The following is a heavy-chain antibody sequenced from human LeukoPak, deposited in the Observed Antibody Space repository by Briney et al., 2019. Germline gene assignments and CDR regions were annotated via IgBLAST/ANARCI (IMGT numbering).Heavy chain of an antibody. CDR2: IFYSGTT. D-gene: IGHD2-2*01. Sequence: PSETLSLTCTVSGVSISSSNSYWGWIRQPPGKGLEWIGSIFYSGTTYYNPSLKSRVTISVDTSKNQFSVRLSSVTAADTAVYYCARHGVGCTSISCTTSFDHWGQGTLVTVSS. CDR3: ARHGVGCTSISCTTSFDH. CDR1: GVSISSSNSY. V-gene: IGHV4-39*01. J-gene: IGHJ4*02.